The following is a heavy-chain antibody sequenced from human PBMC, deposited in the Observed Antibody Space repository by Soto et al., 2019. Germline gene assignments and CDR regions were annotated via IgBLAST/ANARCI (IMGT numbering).Heavy chain of an antibody. D-gene: IGHD3-22*01. J-gene: IGHJ3*02. CDR1: GYTFTSYG. CDR2: ISGYIGNT. CDR3: ARVFENYYDSSGPDAFDI. Sequence: ASVKVSCKASGYTFTSYGISWVRQAPGQGLEWMGWISGYIGNTKYAQNLQGRVTMTTDTPTTTAYMELRSLRFDDTAVYYCARVFENYYDSSGPDAFDIWGQGTMVTVS. V-gene: IGHV1-18*04.